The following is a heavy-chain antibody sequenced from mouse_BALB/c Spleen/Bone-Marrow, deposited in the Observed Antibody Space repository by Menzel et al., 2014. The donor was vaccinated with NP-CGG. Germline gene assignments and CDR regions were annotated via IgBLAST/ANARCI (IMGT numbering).Heavy chain of an antibody. V-gene: IGHV1-37*01. Sequence: VQLQQSGPELVKPGASVKISCKASGYSFTGYFMNWVKRSHGKSLEWIGRINPYNGDTFYNQKFKGKATLTVDKSSSTAHMELLSLTSADSAVYCCGRGDDYDGDFDRWGQGTTLTVSS. CDR2: INPYNGDT. CDR1: GYSFTGYF. CDR3: GRGDDYDGDFDR. J-gene: IGHJ2*01. D-gene: IGHD2-4*01.